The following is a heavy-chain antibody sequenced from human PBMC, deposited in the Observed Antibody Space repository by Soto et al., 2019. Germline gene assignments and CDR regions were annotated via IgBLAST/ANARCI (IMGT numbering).Heavy chain of an antibody. CDR2: VYPGDSDT. D-gene: IGHD3-9*01. V-gene: IGHV5-51*01. CDR1: GYSFSSYW. Sequence: PGESLKISCKGSGYSFSSYWIGWVRQMPGEGLEWMGFVYPGDSDTRYSPSFQGHVTISVDKSISTACLQWSSLRASDTAMYYCARQPDYNILTGYLYYFAYWGQGTLVTVSS. J-gene: IGHJ4*02. CDR3: ARQPDYNILTGYLYYFAY.